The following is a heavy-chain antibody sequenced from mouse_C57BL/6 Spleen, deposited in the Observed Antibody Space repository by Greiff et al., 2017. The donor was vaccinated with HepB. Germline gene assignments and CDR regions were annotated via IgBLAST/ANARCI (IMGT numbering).Heavy chain of an antibody. Sequence: VQLQQPGAELVMPGASVKLSCKASGYTFTSYWMHWVKQRPGQGLEWIGEIDPSYSYTNYNQKFKGKSTLTVDKSSSTAYMQLSSLTSEDSAVYYCARPFYDYLAYWGQGTLVTVSA. J-gene: IGHJ3*01. D-gene: IGHD2-4*01. CDR3: ARPFYDYLAY. CDR2: IDPSYSYT. V-gene: IGHV1-69*01. CDR1: GYTFTSYW.